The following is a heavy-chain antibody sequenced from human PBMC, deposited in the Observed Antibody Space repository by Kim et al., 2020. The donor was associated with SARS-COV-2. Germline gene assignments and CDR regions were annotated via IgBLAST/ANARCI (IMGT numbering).Heavy chain of an antibody. Sequence: GGSLRLSCAASGFTFSDYGMHWVRQAPGKGLVWVSRINSDGSATTYADSVKGRFAISRDNAKNTLSLQMNSLRAEDTAVYYCVLNMVGTTAHWGQGALVTDSS. J-gene: IGHJ4*02. CDR3: VLNMVGTTAH. V-gene: IGHV3-74*01. CDR1: GFTFSDYG. CDR2: INSDGSAT. D-gene: IGHD1-26*01.